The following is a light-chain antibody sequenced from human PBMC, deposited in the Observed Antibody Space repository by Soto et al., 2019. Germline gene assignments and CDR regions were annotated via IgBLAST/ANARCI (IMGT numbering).Light chain of an antibody. CDR2: EVN. CDR3: SSYSISTAYL. V-gene: IGLV2-14*01. CDR1: SSDVGGYDY. Sequence: QSALTQPASVSGSPGQSITISCTGTSSDVGGYDYVSWYQLHPGKAPKLMLFEVNNRPSGVSYRFSGSKSGNTASLTISGLQAEDEADYFCSSYSISTAYLFGNGTKVTVL. J-gene: IGLJ1*01.